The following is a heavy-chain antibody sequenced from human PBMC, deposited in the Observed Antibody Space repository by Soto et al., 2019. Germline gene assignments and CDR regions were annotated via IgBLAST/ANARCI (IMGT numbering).Heavy chain of an antibody. CDR2: INPSGTNT. J-gene: IGHJ6*02. CDR1: GFTFSDHY. Sequence: QVQLVESGGGLAKPGGSLRLSCAASGFTFSDHYMSWIRQAPGKGLEWISYINPSGTNTDYAKSVKGRFTISRDNAENKLYLPMNRLQVEDTALYYCARGHHSLDVWGQGATATVSS. CDR3: ARGHHSLDV. V-gene: IGHV3-11*06. D-gene: IGHD4-4*01.